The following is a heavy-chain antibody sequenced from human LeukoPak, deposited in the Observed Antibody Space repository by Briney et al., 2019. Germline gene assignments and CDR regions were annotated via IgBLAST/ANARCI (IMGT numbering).Heavy chain of an antibody. CDR2: ISWNSGSI. CDR1: GFTFDDYA. J-gene: IGHJ5*02. CDR3: AKGRDKYQLLSKNWFDP. Sequence: GRSLRLSCAASGFTFDDYAMHWVRQAPGKGLEWVSGISWNSGSIGYADSVKGRFTISRDNAKNSLYLQMNSPRAEDTALYYCAKGRDKYQLLSKNWFDPWGQGTLVTVSS. V-gene: IGHV3-9*01. D-gene: IGHD2-2*01.